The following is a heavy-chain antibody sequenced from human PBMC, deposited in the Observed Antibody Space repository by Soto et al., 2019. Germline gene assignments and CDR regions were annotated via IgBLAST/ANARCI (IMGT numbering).Heavy chain of an antibody. CDR1: GGSISSGGYS. CDR2: IYHSGST. J-gene: IGHJ4*02. CDR3: ARDASGWYDY. V-gene: IGHV4-30-2*01. Sequence: PSETLSLTCAVSGGSISSGGYSWSWIRQPPGKGLEWIGYIYHSGSTYYNPSLKSRVTISVDRSKNQFSLKLSSVTAADTAVYYCARDASGWYDYWGQGTLVTVSS. D-gene: IGHD6-19*01.